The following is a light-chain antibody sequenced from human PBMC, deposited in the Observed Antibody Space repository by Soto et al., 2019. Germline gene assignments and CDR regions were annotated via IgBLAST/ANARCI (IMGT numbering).Light chain of an antibody. J-gene: IGKJ1*01. V-gene: IGKV3-15*01. CDR2: RAS. CDR1: QTIYSN. Sequence: IGTTQSPATLSVSPGERATLSCRASQTIYSNVAWYQQRPGQPPRLLIYRASSRATGIPARFSGSGSGTEFTLTINSLQFEDFAVYYCQQYQNLWTFGQGTKVDIK. CDR3: QQYQNLWT.